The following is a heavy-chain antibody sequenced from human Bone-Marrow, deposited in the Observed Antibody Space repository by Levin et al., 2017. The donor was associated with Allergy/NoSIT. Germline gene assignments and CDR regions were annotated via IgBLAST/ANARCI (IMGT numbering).Heavy chain of an antibody. V-gene: IGHV3-30*04. D-gene: IGHD2-2*02. Sequence: HAGGSLRLSCAASGFTFSSYAMHWVRQAPGKGLEWVAVISYDGSNKHYADSVKGRFTISRDNSKNTLYLQMNSLRAEDTAVYYCARYCSSTSCYRGVDYWGQGTLVTVSS. CDR3: ARYCSSTSCYRGVDY. J-gene: IGHJ4*02. CDR2: ISYDGSNK. CDR1: GFTFSSYA.